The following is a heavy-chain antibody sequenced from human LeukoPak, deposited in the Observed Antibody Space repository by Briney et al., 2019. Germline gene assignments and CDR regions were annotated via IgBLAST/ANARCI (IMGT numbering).Heavy chain of an antibody. CDR3: ARGSSGYYSGSSAFDI. CDR2: IYYSGST. D-gene: IGHD3-22*01. Sequence: SETLSLTCNVSGGPINSNIYYWAWVRQPPGKGLEWIGSIYYSGSTYYNPSLKSRVTISVDTSKNQFSLKLSSVTAADTAVYYCARGSSGYYSGSSAFDIWGQGTMVTVSS. V-gene: IGHV4-39*07. CDR1: GGPINSNIYY. J-gene: IGHJ3*02.